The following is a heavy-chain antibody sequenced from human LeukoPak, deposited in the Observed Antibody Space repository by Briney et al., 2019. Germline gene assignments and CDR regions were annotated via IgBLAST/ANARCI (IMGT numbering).Heavy chain of an antibody. CDR3: ARHDSFIPY. Sequence: GCLRLSCVPAGFSLNIYAMSWVRQVPGKGMRWVAGISDYEERTYYTDSVKGRFTISRDKTKNTVFLQMHNLRADDTAVYFCARHDSFIPYWGRGARVLVSA. V-gene: IGHV3-23*01. D-gene: IGHD5-18*01. J-gene: IGHJ4*02. CDR2: ISDYEERT. CDR1: GFSLNIYA.